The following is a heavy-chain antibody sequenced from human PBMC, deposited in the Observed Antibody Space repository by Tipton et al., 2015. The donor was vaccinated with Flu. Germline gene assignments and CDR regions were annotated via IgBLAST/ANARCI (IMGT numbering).Heavy chain of an antibody. Sequence: GLVKPSQTLSLTCAISGDSVSSNSAAWNWIRQSPSRGLEWLGRTYYRSKWYNDYAVSVKSRITINPDTSKNQFSLQLNSVTPEDTAVYYCARGELGYYDFWSGYYTWFDPWGQGTLVTVSS. CDR1: GDSVSSNSAA. J-gene: IGHJ5*02. D-gene: IGHD3-3*01. V-gene: IGHV6-1*01. CDR2: TYYRSKWYN. CDR3: ARGELGYYDFWSGYYTWFDP.